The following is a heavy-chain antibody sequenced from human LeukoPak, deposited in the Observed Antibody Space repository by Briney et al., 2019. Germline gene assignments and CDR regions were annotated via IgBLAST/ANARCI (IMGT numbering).Heavy chain of an antibody. CDR2: ISGTGGST. V-gene: IGHV3-23*01. CDR3: AKATLTMIVVVSKEYYFDY. Sequence: GGSLRLSCAASGFTFSTYAMTWVRQAPGKGLEWVSLISGTGGSTYYADSVKGRFTISRDNSKNTLYLQMNSLRAEDTAVYYCAKATLTMIVVVSKEYYFDYWGQGTLVTVSS. J-gene: IGHJ4*02. CDR1: GFTFSTYA. D-gene: IGHD3-22*01.